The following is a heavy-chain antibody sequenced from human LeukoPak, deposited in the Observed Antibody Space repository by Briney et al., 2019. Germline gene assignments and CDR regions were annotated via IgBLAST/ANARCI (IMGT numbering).Heavy chain of an antibody. J-gene: IGHJ4*02. CDR3: LRGAHYDTSGYYY. CDR1: GFTFSSDW. CDR2: IKPDEGEK. Sequence: PGGSLRLSCAASGFTFSSDWMIWVRQAPGKGLEWVANIKPDEGEKYYVDSVKGRFTVSRDNAKNTLYLQMNSLRHEDTAVYYCLRGAHYDTSGYYYWGQGALVTVSS. D-gene: IGHD3-22*01. V-gene: IGHV3-7*01.